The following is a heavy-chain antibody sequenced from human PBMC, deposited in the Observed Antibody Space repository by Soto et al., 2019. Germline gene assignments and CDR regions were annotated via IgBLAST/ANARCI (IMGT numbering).Heavy chain of an antibody. CDR1: GGSISNCNYC. Sequence: PSETLSLTCNVSGGSISNCNYCWSWIRQPPGKGLEWIGSIYYTGNTYYNPSLKRRVTISVDTSKNQFSLKLDSVTAADTAVYFCERHSIWLLLSDYWGQGSLVTVSS. V-gene: IGHV4-39*01. J-gene: IGHJ4*02. CDR3: ERHSIWLLLSDY. D-gene: IGHD3-22*01. CDR2: IYYTGNT.